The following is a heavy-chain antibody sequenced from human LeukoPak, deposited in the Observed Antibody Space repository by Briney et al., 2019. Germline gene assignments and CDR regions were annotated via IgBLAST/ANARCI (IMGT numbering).Heavy chain of an antibody. Sequence: SETLSLTCNVSGASISDYYWSWIRQSAGKGLEWIGRIYAAETDFNPSLKSRHTMSIDTSKNQFSLKLRSVTAADTAVYYCARHQGWLQWEYWGQGTLVTVSS. V-gene: IGHV4-4*07. D-gene: IGHD5-24*01. CDR1: GASISDYY. J-gene: IGHJ4*02. CDR2: IYAAET. CDR3: ARHQGWLQWEY.